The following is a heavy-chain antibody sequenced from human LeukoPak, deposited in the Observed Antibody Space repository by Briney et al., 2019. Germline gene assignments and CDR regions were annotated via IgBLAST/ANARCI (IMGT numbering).Heavy chain of an antibody. J-gene: IGHJ6*03. CDR1: GFTFSNFA. CDR3: ARVVVTFRYYYMDV. Sequence: GGSLRLSCAASGFTFSNFAMSWVRQAPGKGLEWVAATSVSGTTYYADSVMGRFTISRDNSKNTLYLQMNSLRAEDTAVYHCARVVVTFRYYYMDVWGKGTTVTISS. D-gene: IGHD2-21*02. V-gene: IGHV3-23*01. CDR2: TSVSGTT.